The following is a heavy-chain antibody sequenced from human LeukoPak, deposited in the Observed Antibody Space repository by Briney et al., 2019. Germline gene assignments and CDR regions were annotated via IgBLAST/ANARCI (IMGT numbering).Heavy chain of an antibody. J-gene: IGHJ4*02. CDR1: GYTFTSYG. V-gene: IGHV1-18*01. CDR2: ISAYNGST. Sequence: ASVKVSCKASGYTFTSYGISWVRQAPGQGLEWMGWISAYNGSTNYAQKLQGRVTMTTDTSTSTAYMELRSLRSDDTAVYYCARDRAEVWSGIAVAGTRLLDYWGQGTLVTVSS. CDR3: ARDRAEVWSGIAVAGTRLLDY. D-gene: IGHD6-19*01.